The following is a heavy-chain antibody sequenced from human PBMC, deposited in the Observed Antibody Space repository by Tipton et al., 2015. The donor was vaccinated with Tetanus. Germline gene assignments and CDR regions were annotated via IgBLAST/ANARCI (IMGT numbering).Heavy chain of an antibody. J-gene: IGHJ4*02. CDR2: ISSSSSTI. CDR1: GFTFSSYS. D-gene: IGHD3-10*01. V-gene: IGHV3-48*02. CDR3: TTGGGTYYGSGSPLKDD. Sequence: SLRLSCAASGFTFSSYSMNWVRQAPGKGLEWVSYISSSSSTIYYADSVKGRFTISRDNAKNSLYLQMNSLRDEDTAVYYCTTGGGTYYGSGSPLKDDWGQGTLVTVSS.